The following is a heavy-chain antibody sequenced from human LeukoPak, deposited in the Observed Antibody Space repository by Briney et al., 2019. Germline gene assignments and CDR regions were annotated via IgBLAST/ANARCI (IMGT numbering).Heavy chain of an antibody. CDR2: IWYDGSNK. Sequence: GGSLRLSCAASGFTFSSYGMHWVRQAPGKGLEWVAVIWYDGSNKYYADSVKGRFTISRDNSKNTLYLQMNRLRAEDTAVYYCAGGSSGYFFSFDYWGQGTLVTVS. V-gene: IGHV3-33*01. D-gene: IGHD3-22*01. CDR1: GFTFSSYG. J-gene: IGHJ4*02. CDR3: AGGSSGYFFSFDY.